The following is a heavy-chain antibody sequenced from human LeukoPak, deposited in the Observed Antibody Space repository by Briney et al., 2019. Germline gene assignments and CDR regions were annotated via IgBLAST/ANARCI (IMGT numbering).Heavy chain of an antibody. J-gene: IGHJ3*01. CDR3: VVVVEPPDSDGFDV. CDR2: INADGSTA. CDR1: GFTFGNSW. Sequence: GGSLRLSCAASGFTFGNSWVHWVRQAPGKGLVWVSLINADGSTATYADSVKGRFTISRDNARNTLSLQMNSLTIEDTAVYYCVVVVEPPDSDGFDVWGQGTKITVSS. V-gene: IGHV3-74*01. D-gene: IGHD1-14*01.